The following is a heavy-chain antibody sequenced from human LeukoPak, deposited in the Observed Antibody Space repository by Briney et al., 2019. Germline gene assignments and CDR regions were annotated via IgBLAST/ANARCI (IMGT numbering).Heavy chain of an antibody. J-gene: IGHJ1*01. CDR3: AKDRESRSSRAFSGQH. D-gene: IGHD3-10*01. V-gene: IGHV3-43*01. CDR1: GFTFDDYT. CDR2: ISWDAGST. Sequence: TGGSLRLSCAASGFTFDDYTMHWVRQAPGKGLEWVSLISWDAGSTYYADSVKGRFTISRDNSKNALDLQMNSLRTDDTALYCCAKDRESRSSRAFSGQHWGEGTLVTVPS.